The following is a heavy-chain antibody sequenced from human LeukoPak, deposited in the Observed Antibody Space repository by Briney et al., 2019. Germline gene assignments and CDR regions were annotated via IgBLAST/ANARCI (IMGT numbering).Heavy chain of an antibody. J-gene: IGHJ4*02. D-gene: IGHD1-20*01. CDR2: ISSNGGST. CDR3: VKDDPQYNWNPPHFDY. Sequence: PGGSLRLSCSASGFTFSSYAMHCVRQAPGKGLEYVSAISSNGGSTYYADSVKGRFTISRDNSKNTLYLQMSSLRAEDTAVYYCVKDDPQYNWNPPHFDYWGQGTLVTVSS. V-gene: IGHV3-64D*06. CDR1: GFTFSSYA.